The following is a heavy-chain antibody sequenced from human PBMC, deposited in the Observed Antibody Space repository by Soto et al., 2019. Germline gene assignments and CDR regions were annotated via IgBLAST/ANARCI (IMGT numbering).Heavy chain of an antibody. D-gene: IGHD6-19*01. CDR3: ARTPYTTGWNYSFDR. J-gene: IGHJ4*02. CDR1: GFTFSYYG. CDR2: IWYDGTNK. V-gene: IGHV3-33*03. Sequence: QVQLVESGGGVVQPGRSLRLSCAASGFTFSYYGMHWVRQAPRKGLEWVALIWYDGTNKYYADSLKGRFTISKDNSKNTRDRQMNSLRAEDTAVYYCARTPYTTGWNYSFDRWGQGTLVTVSS.